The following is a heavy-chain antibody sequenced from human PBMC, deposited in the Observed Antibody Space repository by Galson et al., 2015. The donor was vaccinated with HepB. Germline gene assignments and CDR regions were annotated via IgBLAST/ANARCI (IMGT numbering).Heavy chain of an antibody. CDR2: IYTSGST. D-gene: IGHD1-26*01. CDR3: ASGSHWIGGWGFDC. Sequence: SETLSLTCTVSGASFSNYYWSWIRQPAGKGLEWIGRIYTSGSTNYNPSLKSRVTMSVDTSKDQFSLRLSSLTAADTAVYYCASGSHWIGGWGFDCWGQGTLVTVSS. J-gene: IGHJ4*02. V-gene: IGHV4-4*07. CDR1: GASFSNYY.